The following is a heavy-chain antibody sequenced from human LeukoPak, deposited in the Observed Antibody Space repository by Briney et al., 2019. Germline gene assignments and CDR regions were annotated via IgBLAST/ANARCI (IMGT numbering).Heavy chain of an antibody. J-gene: IGHJ4*02. CDR3: AKHSSSIAARPVDY. CDR2: ISGSGGST. CDR1: GFTFSSYA. D-gene: IGHD6-6*01. Sequence: GGSLRLSCAASGFTFSSYAMSWVRQAPGKGLEWVSAISGSGGSTYYADSVKGRFTISRDNSKNTLYPQMNSLRAEDTAVYYCAKHSSSIAARPVDYWGQGTLVTVSS. V-gene: IGHV3-23*01.